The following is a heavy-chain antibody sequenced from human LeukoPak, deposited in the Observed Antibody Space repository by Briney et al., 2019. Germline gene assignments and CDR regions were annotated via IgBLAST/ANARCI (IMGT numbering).Heavy chain of an antibody. CDR2: INHSGRT. D-gene: IGHD3-10*01. CDR1: GGSFSGYY. CDR3: ARGRSRFGEYLPGGNSFDP. J-gene: IGHJ5*02. V-gene: IGHV4-34*01. Sequence: SETLSLTCAVYGGSFSGYYWSWIRQPPGKGLEWIGEINHSGRTNYNPSLKSRVPISVDPSKNQSSLKLSSVTAAATAVYYCARGRSRFGEYLPGGNSFDPWGQGTLVTVSS.